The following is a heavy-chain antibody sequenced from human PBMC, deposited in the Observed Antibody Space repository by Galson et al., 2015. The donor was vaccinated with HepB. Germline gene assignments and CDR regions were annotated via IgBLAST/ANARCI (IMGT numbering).Heavy chain of an antibody. V-gene: IGHV3-30*18. J-gene: IGHJ4*02. CDR3: ANTRAEGY. CDR1: GFTFSSYG. Sequence: SLRLSCAASGFTFSSYGMHWVRQAPGKGLEWVAVISYDGSNKYYADSVKGRFTISRDNSKNTLYLQMNSLRAEDTAVYYCANTRAEGYWGQGTLVTVSS. D-gene: IGHD6-25*01. CDR2: ISYDGSNK.